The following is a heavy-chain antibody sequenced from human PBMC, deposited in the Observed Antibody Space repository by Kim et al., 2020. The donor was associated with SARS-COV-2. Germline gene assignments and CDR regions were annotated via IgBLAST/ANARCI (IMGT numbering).Heavy chain of an antibody. CDR3: TTDLDTAMVEFYYYYGMDV. J-gene: IGHJ6*02. CDR2: IKSKTDGGTT. D-gene: IGHD5-18*01. V-gene: IGHV3-15*01. Sequence: GGSLRLSCAASGFTFSNAWMSWVRQAPGKGLEWVGRIKSKTDGGTTDYAAPVKGRFTISRDDSKNTLYLQMNSLKTEDTAVYYCTTDLDTAMVEFYYYYGMDVWGQGTTVTVSS. CDR1: GFTFSNAW.